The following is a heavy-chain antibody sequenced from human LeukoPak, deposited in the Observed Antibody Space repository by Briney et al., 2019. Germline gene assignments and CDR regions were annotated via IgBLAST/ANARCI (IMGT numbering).Heavy chain of an antibody. CDR2: ISDSGGST. J-gene: IGHJ4*02. CDR1: GFIFSTHA. D-gene: IGHD2-15*01. V-gene: IGHV3-23*01. Sequence: GGSLRLSCVASGFIFSTHAMSWVRLAPGRGLEWVSTISDSGGSTYYTESEKGRFTISRDNSMSTLSLQMKSLRVEDTALYYCARGYCSGGSCTWGLFDSWGQGTLVTVSS. CDR3: ARGYCSGGSCTWGLFDS.